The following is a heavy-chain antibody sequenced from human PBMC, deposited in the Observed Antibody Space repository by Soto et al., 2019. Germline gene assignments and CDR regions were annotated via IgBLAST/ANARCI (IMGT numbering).Heavy chain of an antibody. J-gene: IGHJ4*02. CDR2: ISYDGSIE. D-gene: IGHD4-4*01. CDR3: ARDDSEYSNYWSSFDY. V-gene: IGHV3-30*03. Sequence: QVQLVESGGGVVQPGRSLRLSCAASGFTFSHYGMEWVRQAPGKGLEWVAVISYDGSIEYYADSVKGRFTISGDNSKDTLSLQMNSLRPEDTAMYYCARDDSEYSNYWSSFDYWGQGTLVTVSS. CDR1: GFTFSHYG.